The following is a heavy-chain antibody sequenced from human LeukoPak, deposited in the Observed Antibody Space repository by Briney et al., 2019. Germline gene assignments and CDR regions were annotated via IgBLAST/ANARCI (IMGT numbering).Heavy chain of an antibody. CDR3: ARDPLWFGELSPGAFDI. CDR2: IYYSGST. CDR1: GGSISSHY. D-gene: IGHD3-10*01. V-gene: IGHV4-59*11. J-gene: IGHJ3*02. Sequence: SETLSLTCTVSGGSISSHYWSWIRQPPGKGLEWIGYIYYSGSTNYNPSLKSRVTISVDTSKNQFSLKLSSVTAADTAVYYCARDPLWFGELSPGAFDIWGQGTMVTVS.